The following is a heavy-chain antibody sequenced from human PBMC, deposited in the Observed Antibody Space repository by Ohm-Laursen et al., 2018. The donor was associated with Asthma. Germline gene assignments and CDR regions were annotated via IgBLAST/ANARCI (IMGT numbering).Heavy chain of an antibody. D-gene: IGHD3-10*01. V-gene: IGHV4-31*11. Sequence: SQTLSLTCAVSGGSIFSGGYSWTWIRQRPGKGLEWIGNIHYSGSNIYNPSLESRLSISVDTSKNQFSLNLSSVTAADTALYYCARDGRLRGSFDYWGQGTLVTVSS. J-gene: IGHJ4*02. CDR2: IHYSGSN. CDR1: GGSIFSGGYS. CDR3: ARDGRLRGSFDY.